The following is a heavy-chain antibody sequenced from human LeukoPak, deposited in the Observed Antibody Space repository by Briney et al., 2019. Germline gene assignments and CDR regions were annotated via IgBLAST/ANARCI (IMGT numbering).Heavy chain of an antibody. CDR3: ARASSTFYYGMDV. CDR2: IYYSGSN. D-gene: IGHD3-16*01. Sequence: SETLSLTCTVSGGSISSYYWSWLRQPPGKGLEWIGYIYYSGSNNYNPSLKSRVTISVDTSKNQFSLKLSSVTAADAAVYYCARASSTFYYGMDVWGQGTTVTASS. V-gene: IGHV4-59*01. CDR1: GGSISSYY. J-gene: IGHJ6*02.